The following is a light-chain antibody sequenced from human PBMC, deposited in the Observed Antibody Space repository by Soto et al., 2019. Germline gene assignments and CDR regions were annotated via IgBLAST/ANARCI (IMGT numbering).Light chain of an antibody. Sequence: EIVMTESPATLSVSPGERVTLSCRASQSVSSYLAWYQQKPGQPPRLLIYDASTRATGIPARFSGSGSGTEFTLTVTSLQSEDFAIYYCHQYNTWPFFTFGPGTRLEIK. CDR1: QSVSSY. V-gene: IGKV3-15*01. J-gene: IGKJ5*01. CDR2: DAS. CDR3: HQYNTWPFFT.